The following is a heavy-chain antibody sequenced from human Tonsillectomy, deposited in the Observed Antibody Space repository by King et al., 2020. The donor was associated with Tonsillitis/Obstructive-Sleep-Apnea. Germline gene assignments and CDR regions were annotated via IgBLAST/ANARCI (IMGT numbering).Heavy chain of an antibody. CDR1: GFSLSTSGVG. CDR2: IYWDDDK. D-gene: IGHD4-23*01. Sequence: TLKESGPTLVKPTQTLTLTCTFSGFSLSTSGVGVGWIRQPPGKALEWLALIYWDDDKRYSPSLKSRLTITKDTSKNQVVLTLTNMDPVDTATYYCVPQLNDYGGNSYYYYMDVWGKGTTVTVSS. CDR3: VPQLNDYGGNSYYYYMDV. J-gene: IGHJ6*03. V-gene: IGHV2-5*02.